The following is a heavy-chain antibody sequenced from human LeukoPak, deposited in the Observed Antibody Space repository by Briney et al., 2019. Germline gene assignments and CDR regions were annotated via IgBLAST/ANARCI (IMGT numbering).Heavy chain of an antibody. Sequence: SETLSLTCTVSGGSISSSSYNWGLIRQPPGQGLEWIGTFFYSGSTFYNPSLASRVTISVDTSKNQFSLKLSSVTAADTAVYSCASGYSYGRAIRDAFDIWGQGTVVTVSS. J-gene: IGHJ3*02. V-gene: IGHV4-39*07. CDR3: ASGYSYGRAIRDAFDI. CDR2: FFYSGST. CDR1: GGSISSSSYN. D-gene: IGHD5-18*01.